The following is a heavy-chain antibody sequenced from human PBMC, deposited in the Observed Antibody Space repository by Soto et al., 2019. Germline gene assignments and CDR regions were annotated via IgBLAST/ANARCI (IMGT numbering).Heavy chain of an antibody. CDR3: VKDLGTTVIPY. J-gene: IGHJ4*02. CDR1: GFSFSDCY. V-gene: IGHV3-11*01. CDR2: ISENGRTR. Sequence: GGSLRLSSLASGFSFSDCYMNWIRQAPGKGLEWVSYISENGRTRRHADSVEGRFTISRDNAKKSVYLQMDSLRAEDTAVYYCVKDLGTTVIPYWGQGTLVTVSS. D-gene: IGHD1-1*01.